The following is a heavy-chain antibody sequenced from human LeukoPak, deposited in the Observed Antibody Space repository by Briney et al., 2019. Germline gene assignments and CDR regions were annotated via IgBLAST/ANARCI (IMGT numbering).Heavy chain of an antibody. CDR2: RYYSGSA. CDR3: ATPYCSSLSCLDVFNI. D-gene: IGHD2-2*01. Sequence: PGGSLRLSCAASGFTFSSYEMNWVRQRPGRGLEWIGYRYYSGSAKYNPSLKSRLTISIDTPENQFSLHLSSVTAADTAIYYCATPYCSSLSCLDVFNIWGQGSMVTVSS. J-gene: IGHJ3*02. V-gene: IGHV4-59*12. CDR1: GFTFSSYE.